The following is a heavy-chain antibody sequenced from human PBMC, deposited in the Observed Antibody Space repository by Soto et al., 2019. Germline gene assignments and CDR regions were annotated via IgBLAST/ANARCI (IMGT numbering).Heavy chain of an antibody. CDR1: GGSISSSSYL. J-gene: IGHJ4*02. Sequence: CTVSGGSISSSSYLWSWIRQPPGKGLEWIGYIYYSGSTYYNPSLKSRVTISVDTSKNQFSLKLSSVTAADTAVYYCARVASQNYDFWSGYEDYWGQGTLVTVSS. CDR2: IYYSGST. D-gene: IGHD3-3*01. CDR3: ARVASQNYDFWSGYEDY. V-gene: IGHV4-30-4*01.